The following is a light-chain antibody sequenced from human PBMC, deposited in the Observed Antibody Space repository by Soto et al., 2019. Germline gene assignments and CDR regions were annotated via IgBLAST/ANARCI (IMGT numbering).Light chain of an antibody. CDR3: CSYAGSSYV. J-gene: IGLJ1*01. CDR2: EVS. Sequence: QSALTQPASVSGSPGQSITISCTGTSSDVGSYNLVSWYQQHPGKAPKLMIYEVSKRPSGVSNRFSGSKSGNTASLTISGLQAEDEADYYCCSYAGSSYVFGTGTRSPS. V-gene: IGLV2-23*02. CDR1: SSDVGSYNL.